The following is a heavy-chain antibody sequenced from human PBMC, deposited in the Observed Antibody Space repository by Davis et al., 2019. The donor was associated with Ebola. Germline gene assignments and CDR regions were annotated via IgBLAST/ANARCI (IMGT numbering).Heavy chain of an antibody. J-gene: IGHJ6*04. V-gene: IGHV3-21*01. CDR1: GFTFSSYY. Sequence: GGSLRLSCAASGFTFSSYYMNWVRQAPGKGLEWVSSISSSSNYIYYADSMKGRFTISRDNAKNSLFLQMNSLRAEDTAVYYCARDPERYYYYGMDVWGKGTTVTVSS. CDR3: ARDPERYYYYGMDV. CDR2: ISSSSNYI.